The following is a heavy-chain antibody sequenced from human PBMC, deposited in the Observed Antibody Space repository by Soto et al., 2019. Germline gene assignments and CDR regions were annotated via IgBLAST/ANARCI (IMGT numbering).Heavy chain of an antibody. CDR2: ISYDGTNK. Sequence: PWGSLLVSCASSVFSFSFSPMHWVRQAPGKGPDWVALISYDGTNKFYADSVKGRFTISIDNSKSTLYLQVDSLRPEDAAVYYCARDPKTSGGQHWAFNYFDSWGQGTMVTVSS. CDR1: VFSFSFSP. D-gene: IGHD7-27*01. V-gene: IGHV3-30-3*01. CDR3: ARDPKTSGGQHWAFNYFDS. J-gene: IGHJ4*02.